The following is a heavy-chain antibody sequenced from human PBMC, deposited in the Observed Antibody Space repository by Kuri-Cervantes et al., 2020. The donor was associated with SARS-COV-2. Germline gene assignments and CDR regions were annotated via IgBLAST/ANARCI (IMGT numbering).Heavy chain of an antibody. J-gene: IGHJ5*02. V-gene: IGHV1-18*01. CDR3: ARGFIAAAGTDNWFDP. Sequence: ASVKVSCKASGYTFTSYGISWVRQVPGQGLEWMGWISAYNGNTNYAQKLQGRVTMTTDTSTSTAYMELRSLRSDDTAVYYCARGFIAAAGTDNWFDPRGQGTLVTVSS. CDR1: GYTFTSYG. CDR2: ISAYNGNT. D-gene: IGHD6-13*01.